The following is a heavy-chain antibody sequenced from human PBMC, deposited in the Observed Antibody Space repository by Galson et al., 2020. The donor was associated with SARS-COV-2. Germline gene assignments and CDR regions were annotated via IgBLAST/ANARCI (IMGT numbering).Heavy chain of an antibody. J-gene: IGHJ6*02. CDR2: IRGPGTTI. CDR1: GFDFNIYS. V-gene: IGHV3-48*04. Sequence: GESLKISCAASGFDFNIYSMNWVRPAPGKGSEWISYIRGPGTTIYYADSVRGRFTISRDNAKNSLFLQMNSLRVEDTSVYYCARSVEYGMDVWGQGTTVTVSS. CDR3: ARSVEYGMDV.